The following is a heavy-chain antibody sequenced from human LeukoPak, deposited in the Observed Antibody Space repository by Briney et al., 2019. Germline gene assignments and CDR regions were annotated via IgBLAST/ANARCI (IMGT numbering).Heavy chain of an antibody. J-gene: IGHJ3*02. CDR1: GFTFTSSA. CDR3: AADYDFYPYAFDI. Sequence: SVKVSCKASGFTFTSSAVQWVRQARGQRLEWIGWIVVGSGNTNYAQKFQERVTITRDMSTSTAYMELSSLRSEDTAVYYCAADYDFYPYAFDIWGQGTMVTVSS. D-gene: IGHD3-3*01. CDR2: IVVGSGNT. V-gene: IGHV1-58*01.